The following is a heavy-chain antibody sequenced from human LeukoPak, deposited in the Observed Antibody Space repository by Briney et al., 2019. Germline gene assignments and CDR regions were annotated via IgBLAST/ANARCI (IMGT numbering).Heavy chain of an antibody. CDR3: ARSRSGTRWSISIDY. CDR2: IHYCGST. V-gene: IGHV4-39*01. Sequence: SETLSLTCSLSGGSISGDIYYWGWIRQPPGKGLEWIGSIHYCGSTYYSPSLKSRVTISVDPSKNQFSLRLRSVTAADTALYYCARSRSGTRWSISIDYWGQGTLVTVSS. CDR1: GGSISGDIYY. J-gene: IGHJ4*02. D-gene: IGHD4-23*01.